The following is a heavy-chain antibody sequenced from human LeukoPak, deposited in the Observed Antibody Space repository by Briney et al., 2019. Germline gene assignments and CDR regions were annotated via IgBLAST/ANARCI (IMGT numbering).Heavy chain of an antibody. V-gene: IGHV3-7*01. Sequence: PGGSLRLSCAASGFTFSTYWMNWVRQAPGKGLEWVANIKSDGSDKSYVDSVKGRFTISRDNAKSSLYLQMNSLGAEDTAVYYCVRDLDVRYSDAVWFDAFDIWGQGTMVTVSS. D-gene: IGHD4-17*01. CDR2: IKSDGSDK. J-gene: IGHJ3*02. CDR3: VRDLDVRYSDAVWFDAFDI. CDR1: GFTFSTYW.